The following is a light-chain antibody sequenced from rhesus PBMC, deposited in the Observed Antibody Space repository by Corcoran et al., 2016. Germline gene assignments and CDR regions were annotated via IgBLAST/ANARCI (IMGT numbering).Light chain of an antibody. CDR3: QHYYNNPRT. Sequence: DIQMTQSPSALSASVGDRVTISCRASQNIYSHLAWYQQKPRKAPKLLIYAASTLQSGVPSRFRGSKSGTDFTLIISSLQPEVSAAYYCQHYYNNPRTFGQGTKVEVK. V-gene: IGKV1S12*01. J-gene: IGKJ1*01. CDR2: AAS. CDR1: QNIYSH.